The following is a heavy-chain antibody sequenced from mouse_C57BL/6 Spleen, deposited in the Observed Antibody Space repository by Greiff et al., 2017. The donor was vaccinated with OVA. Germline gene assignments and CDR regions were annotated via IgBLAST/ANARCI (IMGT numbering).Heavy chain of an antibody. CDR2: IDPSDSYT. D-gene: IGHD3-1*01. Sequence: QVQLKQPGAELVMPGASVKLSCKASGYTFTGYWMHWVKQRAGQGLEWIGEIDPSDSYTNYNQKFKGKSTLTVDKSSSTAYMQLSSLTSEDSAVYYCAKGLHFDYWGQGTTLTVSS. J-gene: IGHJ2*01. CDR1: GYTFTGYW. V-gene: IGHV1-69*01. CDR3: AKGLHFDY.